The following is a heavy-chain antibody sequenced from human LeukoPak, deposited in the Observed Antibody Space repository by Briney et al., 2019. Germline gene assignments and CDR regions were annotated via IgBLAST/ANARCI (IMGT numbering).Heavy chain of an antibody. CDR2: IIPIFGTA. Sequence: SVKVSCKASGGTFSSYAISWVRQAPGQGLEWMGRIIPIFGTANYAQKFQGRVTITTDESTSTAYMELSSLRSEDTAVYYCAKPLIAVVGTSALDIWGQGTMVTVSS. V-gene: IGHV1-69*05. J-gene: IGHJ3*02. D-gene: IGHD6-19*01. CDR3: AKPLIAVVGTSALDI. CDR1: GGTFSSYA.